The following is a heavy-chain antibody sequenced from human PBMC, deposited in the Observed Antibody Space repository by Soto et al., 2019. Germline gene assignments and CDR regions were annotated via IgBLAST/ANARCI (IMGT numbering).Heavy chain of an antibody. V-gene: IGHV3-23*01. CDR3: ARDGWGSNWYFDL. D-gene: IGHD3-16*01. Sequence: PGGSLRLSCATSGFTFSNYALTWVRRAPGKGLEWVSAISGNGVSTYYADSVKGRFTISRDTSKNMLYLQMNSLRAEDTAVYYCARDGWGSNWYFDLWGRGTLVTVSS. J-gene: IGHJ2*01. CDR2: ISGNGVST. CDR1: GFTFSNYA.